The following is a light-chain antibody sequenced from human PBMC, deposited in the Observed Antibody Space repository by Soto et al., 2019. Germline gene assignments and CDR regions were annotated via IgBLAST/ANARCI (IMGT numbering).Light chain of an antibody. CDR1: QSVSYN. Sequence: EIVMAQSPATLSLFSGERVTVSCRASQSVSYNLAWYQHKPGQAPRLLIYGASNRATGIPDRVSGSGSGTDFILTINRLEPEDFAVYYCQECASNFGGGTKVDIK. CDR2: GAS. CDR3: QECASN. V-gene: IGKV3-20*01. J-gene: IGKJ4*01.